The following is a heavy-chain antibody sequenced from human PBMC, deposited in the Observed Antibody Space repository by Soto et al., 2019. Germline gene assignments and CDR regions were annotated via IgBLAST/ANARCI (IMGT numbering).Heavy chain of an antibody. Sequence: QVQLQQWGAGLLKPSETLSLTCAVYGGSFSGYSWTWIRQPPGTGLEGIGEINHSGSTNYNPSLKSRVTISVDTSKNQFSLKLTSVTAADTAVYYCARDKITGLFDYWGQGTLVTVSS. CDR3: ARDKITGLFDY. V-gene: IGHV4-34*01. J-gene: IGHJ4*02. CDR2: INHSGST. CDR1: GGSFSGYS. D-gene: IGHD2-8*02.